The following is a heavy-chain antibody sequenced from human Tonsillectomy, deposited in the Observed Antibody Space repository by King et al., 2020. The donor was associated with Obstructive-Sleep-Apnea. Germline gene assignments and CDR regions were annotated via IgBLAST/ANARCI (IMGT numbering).Heavy chain of an antibody. CDR2: INPGSGGT. D-gene: IGHD6-13*01. CDR1: GYTFTGYY. J-gene: IGHJ3*02. CDR3: ARELRIAAVTSEAFDI. Sequence: EQLVQSGAEVKKPGASLKVSCKASGYTFTGYYMHWVRQAPGQGLEWMGWINPGSGGTNCAQKFQGRVTMTRDTSISTAYMDLSSLRSDDTAVYYCARELRIAAVTSEAFDIWGQGTMVTVSS. V-gene: IGHV1-2*02.